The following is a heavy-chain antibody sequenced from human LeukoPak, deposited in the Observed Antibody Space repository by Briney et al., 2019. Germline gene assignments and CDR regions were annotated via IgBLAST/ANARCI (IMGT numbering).Heavy chain of an antibody. CDR1: GGSFSGYY. D-gene: IGHD5-18*01. J-gene: IGHJ4*02. Sequence: SETLSLTCAVYGGSFSGYYWSWIRQPPGKGLEWIGYIYHSGSTYYNPSLKSRVTISVDRSKNQFSLKLSSVTAADTAVYYCARTPTAMVTPFFDYWGQGTLVTVSS. CDR3: ARTPTAMVTPFFDY. V-gene: IGHV4-30-2*01. CDR2: IYHSGST.